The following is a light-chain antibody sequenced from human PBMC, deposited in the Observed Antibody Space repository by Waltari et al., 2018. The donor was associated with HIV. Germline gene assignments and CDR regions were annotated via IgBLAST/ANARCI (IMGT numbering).Light chain of an antibody. CDR2: GAS. CDR3: KQYGNSPLT. V-gene: IGKV3-20*01. CDR1: QSISSSD. J-gene: IGKJ4*01. Sequence: EIVLTQSPGTLSLSLGERAPLSCRASQSISSSDLAWYQQKPGQSPRLLIYGASSGATGIPDRFSGSGSGTDFTLNISRLEPEDFAVYYCKQYGNSPLTFGGGTKVEIK.